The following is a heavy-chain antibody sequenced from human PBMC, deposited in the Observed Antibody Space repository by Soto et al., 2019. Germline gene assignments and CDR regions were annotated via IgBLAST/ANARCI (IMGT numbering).Heavy chain of an antibody. CDR3: ARGSITIFGVVLY. CDR1: GFTFSSYE. V-gene: IGHV3-48*03. J-gene: IGHJ4*02. Sequence: GGSRRRSWAASGFTFSSYEMNWVGQAPGKGQEWVSYISSSGNTIYYADSVKGRFTVSRDNAKNSLYLQMNSLRAEDTAVYYCARGSITIFGVVLYWGQGTLVTVSS. D-gene: IGHD3-3*01. CDR2: ISSSGNTI.